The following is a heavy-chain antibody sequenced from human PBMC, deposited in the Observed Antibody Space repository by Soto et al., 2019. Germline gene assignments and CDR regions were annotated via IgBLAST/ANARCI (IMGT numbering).Heavy chain of an antibody. J-gene: IGHJ3*02. Sequence: QLHLVQSGAVVKKPGASVTVSCSASGYPVTAYYMHWVRQAPGRGLEWMGGINPATGAAKYTQTFQGRVTMARDTSTSTVFMELSGLASEDTAVFLCARGGGVGVAGSAAFDMWGQGTLVTVSS. V-gene: IGHV1-2*02. D-gene: IGHD3-3*01. CDR1: GYPVTAYY. CDR2: INPATGAA. CDR3: ARGGGVGVAGSAAFDM.